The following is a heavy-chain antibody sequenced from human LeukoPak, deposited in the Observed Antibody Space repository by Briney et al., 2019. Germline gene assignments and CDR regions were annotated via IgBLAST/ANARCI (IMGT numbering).Heavy chain of an antibody. CDR1: GFTFSSYG. CDR3: AAGVARLCYFDY. J-gene: IGHJ4*02. D-gene: IGHD6-25*01. Sequence: GGSLRLSCAASGFTFSSYGMHWVRQAPGKGLEWVAVIWYDGSNKYYADSVKGRFTISRDNSKNTLYLQMNSLRAEDTAVYYCAAGVARLCYFDYWGQGTLVTVSS. CDR2: IWYDGSNK. V-gene: IGHV3-33*01.